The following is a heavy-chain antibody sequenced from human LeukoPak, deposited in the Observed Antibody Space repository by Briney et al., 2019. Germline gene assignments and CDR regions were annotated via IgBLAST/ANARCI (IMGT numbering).Heavy chain of an antibody. J-gene: IGHJ6*03. CDR1: GDSISRYY. V-gene: IGHV4-59*08. D-gene: IGHD3-10*01. Sequence: SETLSLTCTVSGDSISRYYWSWIRQPPGKGLEWIGHLYDEGRTDYNPTLKSRVTISRHTSTNRFSLKLTSVTAADTAVYYCARYYYISGSEYPPSFHYYYMDVWGRGTTVTVSS. CDR2: LYDEGRT. CDR3: ARYYYISGSEYPPSFHYYYMDV.